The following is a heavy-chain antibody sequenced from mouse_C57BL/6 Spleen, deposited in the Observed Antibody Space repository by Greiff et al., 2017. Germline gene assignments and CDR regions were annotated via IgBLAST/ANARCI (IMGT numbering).Heavy chain of an antibody. D-gene: IGHD2-3*01. CDR3: SRKGYDYAMDY. CDR2: IHPNSGST. V-gene: IGHV1-64*01. CDR1: GYTFTSYW. J-gene: IGHJ4*01. Sequence: QVQLQQPGAELVKPGASVKLSCKASGYTFTSYWMHWVKQRPGQGLEWIGMIHPNSGSTNYNEKFKSKATLTVDKSSSTAYMRLSSLTSEDSAVFYCSRKGYDYAMDYWGQGTSVTVAS.